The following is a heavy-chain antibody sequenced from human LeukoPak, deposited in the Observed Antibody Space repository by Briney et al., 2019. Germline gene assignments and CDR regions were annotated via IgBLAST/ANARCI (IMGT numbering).Heavy chain of an antibody. D-gene: IGHD1-26*01. Sequence: GGSLRLSCAASGFAFSSYAIHWVRQAPGKGLEWVALISYDGSDKYYADSVKGRFTISRDNSKNTLYLQMNSLRAEDTAVYYRAKVMGIYYSSLSSGAFDYWGQGTLVTVSS. CDR2: ISYDGSDK. CDR1: GFAFSSYA. CDR3: AKVMGIYYSSLSSGAFDY. J-gene: IGHJ4*02. V-gene: IGHV3-30*18.